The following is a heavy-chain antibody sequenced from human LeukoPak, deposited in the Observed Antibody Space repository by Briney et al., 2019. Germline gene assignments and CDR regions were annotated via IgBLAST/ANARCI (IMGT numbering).Heavy chain of an antibody. CDR3: ARYSSGWYGVTAFDI. D-gene: IGHD6-19*01. Sequence: PSETLSLTCTVSSGSISSSTYYWGWIRQPPGKGLEWIGTIYYTGSTYYNPSLKSRVTISVDTSKNQFSLKLSSVTAADTAVYYCARYSSGWYGVTAFDIWGQGTMVTVSS. V-gene: IGHV4-39*07. CDR2: IYYTGST. J-gene: IGHJ3*02. CDR1: SGSISSSTYY.